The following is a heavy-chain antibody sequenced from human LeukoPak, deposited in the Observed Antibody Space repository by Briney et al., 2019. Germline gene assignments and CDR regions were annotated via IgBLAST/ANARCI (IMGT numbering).Heavy chain of an antibody. Sequence: SETLSLTCTVSGDSISSDYWSWIRQPPGKGLEWIGYSGSSNYNPSLKSRVTISVDTAKNQFSLKLTSVTTADTAVYFCARAGDTVYYFDYWGQGTLVIVSA. CDR2: SGSS. D-gene: IGHD2-21*02. J-gene: IGHJ4*02. V-gene: IGHV4-59*01. CDR3: ARAGDTVYYFDY. CDR1: GDSISSDY.